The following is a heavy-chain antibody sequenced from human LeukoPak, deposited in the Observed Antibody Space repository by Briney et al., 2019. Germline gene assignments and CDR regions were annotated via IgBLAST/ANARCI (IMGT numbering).Heavy chain of an antibody. J-gene: IGHJ4*02. CDR2: IIPIFGTA. CDR3: ASNDYGDYVGYY. V-gene: IGHV1-69*13. Sequence: ASVKVSCKASGGTFSSYAISWVRQAPGQGLEWMGGIIPIFGTANYAQKFQGRVTITADESTSTAYMELSSLRSEDTAVYYCASNDYGDYVGYYWGQGTLVTVSS. D-gene: IGHD4-17*01. CDR1: GGTFSSYA.